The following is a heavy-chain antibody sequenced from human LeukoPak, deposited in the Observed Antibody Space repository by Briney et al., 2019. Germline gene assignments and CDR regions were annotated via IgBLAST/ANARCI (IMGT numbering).Heavy chain of an antibody. Sequence: PSETLSLTCSVSDDSITMCYWSWIRQPPGKGLEWIGEINHSGSTNYNPSLKSRVTISVDTSKNQFSLKLSSVTAADTAVYYCAREGDSSSVGWFDPWGQGTLVTVSS. CDR2: INHSGST. J-gene: IGHJ5*02. CDR1: DDSITMCY. CDR3: AREGDSSSVGWFDP. D-gene: IGHD6-13*01. V-gene: IGHV4-34*01.